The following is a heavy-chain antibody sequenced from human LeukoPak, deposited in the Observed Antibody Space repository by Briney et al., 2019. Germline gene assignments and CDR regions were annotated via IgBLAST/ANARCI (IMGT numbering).Heavy chain of an antibody. CDR3: ATQKGDGYNTIGY. CDR2: ISWNSGSI. J-gene: IGHJ4*02. CDR1: GFTFDDYA. Sequence: PGGALRLSCAASGFTFDDYAMHWVRQAPGKGLGWVSGISWNSGSIGYADSVKGRFTISRDNAKNSRYLQMNSLRAEDTALYYCATQKGDGYNTIGYWGQGTLVTVSS. V-gene: IGHV3-9*01. D-gene: IGHD5-24*01.